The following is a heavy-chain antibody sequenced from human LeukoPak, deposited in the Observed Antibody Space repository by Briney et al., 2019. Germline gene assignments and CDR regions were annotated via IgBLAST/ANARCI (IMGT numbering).Heavy chain of an antibody. CDR3: ARRILMDV. V-gene: IGHV4-39*01. CDR2: ISYSGST. J-gene: IGHJ6*04. D-gene: IGHD2-15*01. CDR1: GVSISSSSYY. Sequence: SETLSLTCTVSGVSISSSSYYWGWIRQPPGKGLEWIGSISYSGSTYYNPSLKSRVTISVDTSKNQFSLMLSSVTAADTAVYYCARRILMDVWGNGTTVTVSS.